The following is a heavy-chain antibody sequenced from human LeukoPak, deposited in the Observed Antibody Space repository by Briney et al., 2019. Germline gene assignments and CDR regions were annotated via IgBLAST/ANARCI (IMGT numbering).Heavy chain of an antibody. D-gene: IGHD6-19*01. Sequence: GGSLRLSCAASGFTFSRYDMHWVRHVAGKVLEWVPAIGTVGDTYYPGSVKGRFTISREDAKNSLYLKMNSLRAGDTAVYYCAREGPSSYSSAWNDWYFDLWGRGTLVTVSS. CDR2: IGTVGDT. V-gene: IGHV3-13*04. CDR3: AREGPSSYSSAWNDWYFDL. J-gene: IGHJ2*01. CDR1: GFTFSRYD.